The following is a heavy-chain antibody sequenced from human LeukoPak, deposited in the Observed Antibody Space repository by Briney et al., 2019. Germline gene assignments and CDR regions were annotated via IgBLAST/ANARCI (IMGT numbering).Heavy chain of an antibody. CDR3: ARDSVPKYYYDSSGYYNWFDP. Sequence: GGSLRLSCAASGFTFSSYAMHWDRQAPGKGLEWVAVISYDGSNKYYADSVKGRFTISRDNSKNTLYLPMNSLRAEDTAVYYCARDSVPKYYYDSSGYYNWFDPWGQGTLVTVSS. CDR1: GFTFSSYA. J-gene: IGHJ5*02. CDR2: ISYDGSNK. D-gene: IGHD3-22*01. V-gene: IGHV3-30-3*01.